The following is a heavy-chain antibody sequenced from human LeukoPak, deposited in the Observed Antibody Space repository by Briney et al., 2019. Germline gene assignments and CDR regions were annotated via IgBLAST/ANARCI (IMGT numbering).Heavy chain of an antibody. V-gene: IGHV3-48*01. J-gene: IGHJ4*02. CDR3: ARASQYTYCSGGSCYSEEDY. D-gene: IGHD2-15*01. Sequence: GGSLRLSCAASGFTFSSYSMNWVRQAPGKGLEWVSYISSSSSTIYYADSVKGRFTFSRDNAKNSLYLQMNSLRAEDTAVYYCARASQYTYCSGGSCYSEEDYWGQGTLVTVSS. CDR1: GFTFSSYS. CDR2: ISSSSSTI.